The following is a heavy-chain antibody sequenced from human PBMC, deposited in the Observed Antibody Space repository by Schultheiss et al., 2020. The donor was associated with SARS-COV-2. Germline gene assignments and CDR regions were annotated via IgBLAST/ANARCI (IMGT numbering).Heavy chain of an antibody. CDR2: IKSKTDGGTT. Sequence: GGSLRLSCAASGFTFSNAWMNWVRQAPGKGLEWVGHIKSKTDGGTTDYAAPVKGRFTISRDDSKNTLYLQMNSLKTEDTAVYYCTTGCSSTSCFYEGFAFNYWGQGTLVTVSS. J-gene: IGHJ4*02. CDR3: TTGCSSTSCFYEGFAFNY. D-gene: IGHD2-2*01. CDR1: GFTFSNAW. V-gene: IGHV3-15*07.